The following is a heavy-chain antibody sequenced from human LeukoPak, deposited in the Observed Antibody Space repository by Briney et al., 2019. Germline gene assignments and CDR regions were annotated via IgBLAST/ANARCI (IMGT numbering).Heavy chain of an antibody. CDR2: IWYDGSNK. V-gene: IGHV3-33*01. J-gene: IGHJ4*02. D-gene: IGHD3-3*01. Sequence: GRSLRLSCAASGFTFSSYGMHWVRQAPGKGLEWVAVIWYDGSNKYYADSVKGRFTISKDNSKNTLYLQMNSLRAEDTAVYYCARDFWSGTFFDYWGQGTLVTVSS. CDR1: GFTFSSYG. CDR3: ARDFWSGTFFDY.